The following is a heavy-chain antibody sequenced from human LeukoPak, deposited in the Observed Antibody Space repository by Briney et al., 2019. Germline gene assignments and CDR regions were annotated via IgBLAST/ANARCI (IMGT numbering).Heavy chain of an antibody. CDR2: MNTKRGKT. Sequence: ASVKVSCKASGYTFTRYDINWVRQATGKGVEWMGWMNTKRGKTGYAQKLQGRDTITRNTSIRTDYMEQRRLRYGETAVYMCVRANDILTGYYHSGPMDVWGKGTTVTVSS. J-gene: IGHJ6*03. V-gene: IGHV1-8*01. CDR3: VRANDILTGYYHSGPMDV. D-gene: IGHD3-9*01. CDR1: GYTFTRYD.